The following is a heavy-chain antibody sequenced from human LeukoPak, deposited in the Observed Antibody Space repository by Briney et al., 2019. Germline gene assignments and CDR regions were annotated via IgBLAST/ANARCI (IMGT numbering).Heavy chain of an antibody. D-gene: IGHD2-15*01. CDR1: GYTFTSYY. CDR2: INPSGGST. V-gene: IGHV1-46*01. CDR3: ARDTQNEYCSGGSCLDY. J-gene: IGHJ4*02. Sequence: ASVKVSCKASGYTFTSYYMHWVRQAPGQGLEWMGIINPSGGSTSYAQKFQGRVTMTRDTSTSTVYMELSSLRSEDTAVHYCARDTQNEYCSGGSCLDYWGQGTLVTVSS.